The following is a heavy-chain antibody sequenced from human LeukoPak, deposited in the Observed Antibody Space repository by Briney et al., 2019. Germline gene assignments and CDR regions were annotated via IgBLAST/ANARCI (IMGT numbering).Heavy chain of an antibody. V-gene: IGHV3-7*02. J-gene: IGHJ5*02. D-gene: IGHD4/OR15-4a*01. CDR2: INQNGSEK. Sequence: PGGSLRLSCAASGFTFSSYWMNWVRQAPGKGLECVANINQNGSEKYYVDSVKGRFTISRDNAKNSLYLQMNRLRVEDTAVYYCARAKTGSGTYFDPWGQGTLVTVSS. CDR3: ARAKTGSGTYFDP. CDR1: GFTFSSYW.